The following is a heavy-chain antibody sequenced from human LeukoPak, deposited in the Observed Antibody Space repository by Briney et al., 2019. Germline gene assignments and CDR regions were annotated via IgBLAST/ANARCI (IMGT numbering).Heavy chain of an antibody. V-gene: IGHV3-7*01. CDR2: IKQDGSEK. J-gene: IGHJ4*02. CDR1: GFTFSSYW. Sequence: GGSLRLSCAASGFTFSSYWMSWVRQAPGKGLEWVANIKQDGSEKYYVDSVKGRLTISRDNAKNSLYLQMNSLRAEDTAVYYCARRLSGRYSEGFDYWGQGTLVTVSS. D-gene: IGHD3-10*01. CDR3: ARRLSGRYSEGFDY.